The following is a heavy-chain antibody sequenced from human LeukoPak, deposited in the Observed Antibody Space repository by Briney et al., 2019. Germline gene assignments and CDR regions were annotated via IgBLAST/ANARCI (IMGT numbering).Heavy chain of an antibody. Sequence: ASVKVSCKASGGTFSSYAISWVRQAPGQGLEWMGGIIPIFGTANYAQKFQGRVTITADESTSTAYMELSSLRSEDTAVYYCARVVRWELHMYYFDYWGQGTLVIVSS. CDR1: GGTFSSYA. CDR3: ARVVRWELHMYYFDY. D-gene: IGHD1-26*01. V-gene: IGHV1-69*13. J-gene: IGHJ4*02. CDR2: IIPIFGTA.